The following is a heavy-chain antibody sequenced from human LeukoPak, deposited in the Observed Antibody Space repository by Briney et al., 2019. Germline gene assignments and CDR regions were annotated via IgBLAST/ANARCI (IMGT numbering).Heavy chain of an antibody. Sequence: QPGRSLRLSCAASGFTFSSYAMHWVRQAPGKGLEWVAVISYDGSNKYYADSVKGRFAISRDNSKNTLYLQMNSLRAEDTAVYYCARASRGNWFDPWGQGTLVTVSS. CDR2: ISYDGSNK. CDR3: ARASRGNWFDP. D-gene: IGHD3-10*01. J-gene: IGHJ5*02. CDR1: GFTFSSYA. V-gene: IGHV3-30*09.